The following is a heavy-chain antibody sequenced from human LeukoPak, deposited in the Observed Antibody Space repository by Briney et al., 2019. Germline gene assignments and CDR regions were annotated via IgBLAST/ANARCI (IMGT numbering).Heavy chain of an antibody. Sequence: PSGTLSLTCAVSGGSISSSNWWSWVRQPPGKGLEWIGEIYHSGSTNYNPSLKSRVTISVDKSKNQFSLKLSSVTAADTAVYYCARVSLPANYASSGYYPSDHWGQGSLVTVSS. J-gene: IGHJ4*02. D-gene: IGHD3-22*01. CDR3: ARVSLPANYASSGYYPSDH. CDR2: IYHSGST. CDR1: GGSISSSNW. V-gene: IGHV4-4*02.